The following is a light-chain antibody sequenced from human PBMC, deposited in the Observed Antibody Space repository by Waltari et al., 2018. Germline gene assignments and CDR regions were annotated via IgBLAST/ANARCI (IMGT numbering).Light chain of an antibody. CDR2: EVK. CDR3: SSFTTSTSLLV. CDR1: SNDVGYNY. J-gene: IGLJ2*01. V-gene: IGLV2-14*01. Sequence: QSALTQPASVSGSPGQSITISCSGSSNDVGYNYVSWYQQRPGNAPKLMIYEVKNRPPGVSSRFAGSRSANTASLTISGLQAEDEADYYCSSFTTSTSLLVFGGGTKVTVL.